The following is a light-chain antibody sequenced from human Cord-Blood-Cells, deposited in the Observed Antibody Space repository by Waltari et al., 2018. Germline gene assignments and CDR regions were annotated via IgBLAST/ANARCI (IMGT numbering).Light chain of an antibody. V-gene: IGKV1-33*01. CDR3: QQYDNLPIT. CDR2: DAS. Sequence: DIQMTQSPSSLSASVGDRVTITCQASQDISNYLNWYQQKQGEAPKLLIYDASKLETGVPSRFSVSGSGTDFTFTISSLQPEDIATYDCQQYDNLPITFGQGTRLEIK. J-gene: IGKJ5*01. CDR1: QDISNY.